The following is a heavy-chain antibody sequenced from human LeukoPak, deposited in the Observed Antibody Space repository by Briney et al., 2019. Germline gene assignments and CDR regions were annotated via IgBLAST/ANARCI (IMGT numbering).Heavy chain of an antibody. CDR2: ITQDGSET. CDR1: GFTFSSYS. CDR3: ATDDYRGLGY. D-gene: IGHD3-16*01. J-gene: IGHJ4*02. V-gene: IGHV3-74*01. Sequence: GGSLRLSCAASGFTFSSYSMNWVRQAPGKGLVWVSHITQDGSETFYADSVKGRFTISRDNAKNTVYLQMNNLRAEDTAVYYCATDDYRGLGYWGQGTLVTVSS.